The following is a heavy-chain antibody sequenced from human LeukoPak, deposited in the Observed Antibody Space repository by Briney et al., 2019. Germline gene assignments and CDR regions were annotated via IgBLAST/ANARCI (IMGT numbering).Heavy chain of an antibody. CDR2: INHSGST. J-gene: IGHJ4*02. CDR1: GGSFSGYY. V-gene: IGHV4-34*01. D-gene: IGHD1-26*01. CDR3: ARCSGSTYYFDY. Sequence: PSETLSLTCAVYGGSFSGYYWSWIRQPPGKGLEWIGEINHSGSTNYNPSLKSRVTISVDTSKNQFSLKLSSVTAADTAVNYCARCSGSTYYFDYWGQGTLVTVSS.